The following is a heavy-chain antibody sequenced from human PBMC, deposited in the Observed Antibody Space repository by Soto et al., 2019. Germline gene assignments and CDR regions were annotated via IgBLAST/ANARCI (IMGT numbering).Heavy chain of an antibody. CDR1: GGTFSSYA. Sequence: VASVKVSCKASGGTFSSYAISWVRQAPGQGLEWMGGIIPIFGTANYAQKFQGRVTITADESTSTAYMELSSLRSEDTAVYYCARDSEITGSRYNWFDPWGQGTLVTVSS. D-gene: IGHD1-20*01. J-gene: IGHJ5*02. V-gene: IGHV1-69*13. CDR3: ARDSEITGSRYNWFDP. CDR2: IIPIFGTA.